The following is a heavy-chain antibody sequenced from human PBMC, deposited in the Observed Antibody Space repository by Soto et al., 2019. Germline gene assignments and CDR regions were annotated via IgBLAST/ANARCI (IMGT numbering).Heavy chain of an antibody. CDR3: AKMVVAGTGWFDP. CDR2: ISWDSGGI. Sequence: DVQLVESGGGLVQPGRSLRLSCAASGFSLDDYAMHWVRQAPGKGLEWVSGISWDSGGIGYAGSVKGRFTISRDNAKNSLYLEMNSLRAEDTALYYCAKMVVAGTGWFDPWGQGTLVTVSS. J-gene: IGHJ5*02. CDR1: GFSLDDYA. V-gene: IGHV3-9*01. D-gene: IGHD6-19*01.